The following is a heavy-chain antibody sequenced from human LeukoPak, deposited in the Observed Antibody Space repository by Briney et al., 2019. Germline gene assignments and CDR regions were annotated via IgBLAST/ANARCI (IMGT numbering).Heavy chain of an antibody. V-gene: IGHV4-59*01. J-gene: IGHJ5*02. D-gene: IGHD3-10*01. Sequence: KPSETLSLTCTVSGGSISSYYWSWIRQPPGKGPEWIGYIYYSGSTNYNPSLKSRVTISVDTSKNQFSLKLSSVTAADTAVYYCVRRYGSGYNWLDPWGQGTLVTISS. CDR1: GGSISSYY. CDR3: VRRYGSGYNWLDP. CDR2: IYYSGST.